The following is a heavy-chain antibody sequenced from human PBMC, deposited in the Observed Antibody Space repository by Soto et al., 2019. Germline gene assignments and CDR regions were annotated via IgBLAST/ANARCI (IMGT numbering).Heavy chain of an antibody. CDR3: ARTYYDFWSGSELYYYGMDV. V-gene: IGHV3-11*01. D-gene: IGHD3-3*01. J-gene: IGHJ6*02. CDR1: GFTFSDYY. Sequence: GGSLRLSCAASGFTFSDYYMSWIRQAPGKGLEGVSYISSSGSTIYYADSVKGRFTISRDNAKKSLYLQMNSLRAEDTAVYYCARTYYDFWSGSELYYYGMDVWGQGTTVTVSS. CDR2: ISSSGSTI.